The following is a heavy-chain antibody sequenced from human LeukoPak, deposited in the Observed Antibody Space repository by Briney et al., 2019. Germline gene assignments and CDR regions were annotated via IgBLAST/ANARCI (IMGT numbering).Heavy chain of an antibody. J-gene: IGHJ6*02. CDR3: ARALFAGAFYGMDV. D-gene: IGHD3-10*01. Sequence: GGSLRLSCVASGFTLSSYWMYWVRQAPGGGLVWVSVISSDGSKINYADSVKGRFTISRDSAKNTLYLQMNSLRAEDTAVYYCARALFAGAFYGMDVWGQGTTVTVSS. CDR1: GFTLSSYW. CDR2: ISSDGSKI. V-gene: IGHV3-74*01.